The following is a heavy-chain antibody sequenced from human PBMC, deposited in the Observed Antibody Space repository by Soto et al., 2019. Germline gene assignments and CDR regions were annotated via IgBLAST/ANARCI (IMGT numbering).Heavy chain of an antibody. J-gene: IGHJ5*02. CDR1: GFTFSSYA. V-gene: IGHV3-53*01. CDR3: TRGYGAGSYFSDH. D-gene: IGHD3-10*01. CDR2: SYSGGNT. Sequence: GGSLRLSCAASGFTFSSYAMTWVRQAPGKGLEWVSASYSGGNTYYADSVKGRFTSSRDNFQNTLYLQMNSLTAEDTAVYYCTRGYGAGSYFSDHWGQGTLVTVSS.